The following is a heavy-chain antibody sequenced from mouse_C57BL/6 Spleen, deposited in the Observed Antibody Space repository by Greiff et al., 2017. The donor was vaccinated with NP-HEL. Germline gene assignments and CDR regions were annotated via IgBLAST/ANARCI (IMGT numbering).Heavy chain of an antibody. Sequence: VQLQQSGAELVRPGASVKLSCKASGYTFTDYYINWVKQRPGQGLEWIARIYPGSGNTYYNEKFKGKATLTAEKSSSTAYMQLSSLTSEDSAVYFCARDLITTKDYYAMDYWGQGTSVTVSS. D-gene: IGHD1-1*01. CDR2: IYPGSGNT. J-gene: IGHJ4*01. V-gene: IGHV1-76*01. CDR1: GYTFTDYY. CDR3: ARDLITTKDYYAMDY.